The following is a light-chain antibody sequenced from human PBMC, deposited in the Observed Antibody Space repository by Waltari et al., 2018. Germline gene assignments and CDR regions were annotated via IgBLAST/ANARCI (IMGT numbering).Light chain of an antibody. V-gene: IGKV3-20*01. Sequence: VLTQSPGNLSLSPGERATLSCRASQRLTKNYLAWYTPKPGQAPRLLIYGASSVAAGIPDRFSGSGSGTDFPLTISRLEPEDSAVYYCQQYGSSILYTFGQGTKLEIQ. CDR1: QRLTKNY. CDR3: QQYGSSILYT. J-gene: IGKJ2*01. CDR2: GAS.